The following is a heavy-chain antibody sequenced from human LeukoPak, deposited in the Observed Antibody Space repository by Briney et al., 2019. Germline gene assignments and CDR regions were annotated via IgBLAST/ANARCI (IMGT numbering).Heavy chain of an antibody. Sequence: SETLSLTCTVSRGFISSGAYYWSWIRQHPGKGLEWLGYIYHSGSTYYNPSLESRISISLDTSKNQFSLNLTSVTAADTAVYYCARSSSSPRLDYWGQGTLVTVSS. CDR1: RGFISSGAYY. J-gene: IGHJ4*02. D-gene: IGHD6-6*01. CDR3: ARSSSSPRLDY. V-gene: IGHV4-31*03. CDR2: IYHSGST.